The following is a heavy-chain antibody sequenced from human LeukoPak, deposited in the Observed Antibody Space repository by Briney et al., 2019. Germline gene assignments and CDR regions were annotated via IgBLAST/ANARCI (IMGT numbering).Heavy chain of an antibody. CDR3: AKGRLDRCSFCPDF. CDR1: GFTFSDYA. CDR2: ISNDGSHK. J-gene: IGHJ4*01. D-gene: IGHD3-9*01. V-gene: IGHV3-30*18. Sequence: PGGSLRLFCSASGFTFSDYAMLWARQAPGKGLERVAIISNDGSHKHYADSVEGRFTISRDNSKSTLYLQMSSLSAEDTAVYYCAKGRLDRCSFCPDFWGHGTLVAVSS.